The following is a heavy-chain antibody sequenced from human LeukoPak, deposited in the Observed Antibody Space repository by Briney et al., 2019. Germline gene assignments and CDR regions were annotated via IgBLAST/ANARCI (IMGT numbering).Heavy chain of an antibody. J-gene: IGHJ4*02. D-gene: IGHD3-16*01. Sequence: PGGSLRLSCAASGFTFSSHAMSWVRQAPGTGLEWVSSIGTSGGSTYYANSVKGRFTISRDNSKNTLYLEMNSLRAEDTAVYSCVKRYLFGGSIWGSFEYWGQGTLVTVSS. CDR3: VKRYLFGGSIWGSFEY. CDR1: GFTFSSHA. CDR2: IGTSGGST. V-gene: IGHV3-23*01.